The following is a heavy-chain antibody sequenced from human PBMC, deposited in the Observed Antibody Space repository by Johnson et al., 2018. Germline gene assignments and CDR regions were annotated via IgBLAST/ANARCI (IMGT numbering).Heavy chain of an antibody. CDR1: GFTFSTYA. CDR2: ISGSGDSA. CDR3: AKDSAMADYFDAFDI. V-gene: IGHV3-23*01. J-gene: IGHJ3*02. Sequence: VQLQESGGGLVQPGGSLRLSCAASGFTFSTYAMSWVRQAPGKGLEWVSGISGSGDSAYYAASVKGRFTISRDNSKNTLYLQMNSLRAEDTAVYYCAKDSAMADYFDAFDIWGQGTMVTVSS. D-gene: IGHD2/OR15-2a*01.